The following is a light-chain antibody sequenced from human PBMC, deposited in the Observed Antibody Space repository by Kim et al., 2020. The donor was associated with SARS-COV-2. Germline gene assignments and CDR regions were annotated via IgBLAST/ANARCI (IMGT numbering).Light chain of an antibody. CDR3: AAWDNSRSGYV. V-gene: IGLV1-47*02. J-gene: IGLJ1*01. CDR1: STDVGSYY. Sequence: GQRITISCSGSSTDVGSYYLYWYQQLPRATPKLLIFNNDQRPSGVPDRCSGSKSGASASLAISGRRSEEEADYYCAAWDNSRSGYVFGTGTKVTVL. CDR2: NND.